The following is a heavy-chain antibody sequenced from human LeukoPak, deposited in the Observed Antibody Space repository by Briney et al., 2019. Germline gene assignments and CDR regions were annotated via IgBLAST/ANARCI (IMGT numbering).Heavy chain of an antibody. CDR1: GGTFSSYA. J-gene: IGHJ6*02. Sequence: SVTVSCTASGGTFSSYAISWVRQAPGQGLEWMGGIIPIFGTANYAQKFQGRVTITADESTSTAYMELSSLRSEDTAVYYCARSDDFWSGYDYGMDVWGQGTTVTVSS. CDR3: ARSDDFWSGYDYGMDV. V-gene: IGHV1-69*01. CDR2: IIPIFGTA. D-gene: IGHD3-3*01.